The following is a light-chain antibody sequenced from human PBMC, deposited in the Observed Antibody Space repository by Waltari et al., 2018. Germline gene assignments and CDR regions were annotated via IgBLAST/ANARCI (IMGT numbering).Light chain of an antibody. V-gene: IGKV2-30*02. J-gene: IGKJ4*01. CDR2: KVS. Sequence: DVVMTQSPLSLPVTLGQPASISCTSSQSLVRGDGNTFLSWFQQRPGQSPRRLIYKVSSRDSGVPDRFSGSGSGTDFTLKISRVEAEDVGVYYCMQHSYWPLTFGGGTKVEIK. CDR1: QSLVRGDGNTF. CDR3: MQHSYWPLT.